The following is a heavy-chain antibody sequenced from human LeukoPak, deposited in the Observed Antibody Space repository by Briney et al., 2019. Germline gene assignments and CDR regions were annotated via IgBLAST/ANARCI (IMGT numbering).Heavy chain of an antibody. CDR1: GFTFSSYA. Sequence: GGSLRLSCAASGFTFSSYAMHWVRQAPGKGLEWVAVISYDGSNKYYADSVKGRFIISRDNSKNTLYLQMNSLRAEDTAVYYCARDLYGDYPWDYWGQGTLVTVSS. V-gene: IGHV3-30*04. CDR3: ARDLYGDYPWDY. CDR2: ISYDGSNK. J-gene: IGHJ4*02. D-gene: IGHD4-17*01.